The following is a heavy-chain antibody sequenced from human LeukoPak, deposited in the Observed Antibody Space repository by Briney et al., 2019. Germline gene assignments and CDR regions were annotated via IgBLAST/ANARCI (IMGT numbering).Heavy chain of an antibody. V-gene: IGHV4-59*01. CDR1: GCSISSYY. CDR3: GRGYSYGYGFDY. D-gene: IGHD5-18*01. CDR2: IYYSGST. Sequence: SETLSLTCTVSGCSISSYYWSWIRQPPGKGLEWIGYIYYSGSTNYNPSLKSRVTISVDTSKNQFSLKLSSVTAADTAVYYCGRGYSYGYGFDYWGQGTLVTVSS. J-gene: IGHJ4*02.